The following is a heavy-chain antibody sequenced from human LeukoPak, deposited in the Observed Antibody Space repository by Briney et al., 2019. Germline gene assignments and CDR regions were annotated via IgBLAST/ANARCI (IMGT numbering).Heavy chain of an antibody. Sequence: LPGRSLRLSCAASGFTFDDYAMHWVRQAPGKGLEWVSGISWNSGSIGYADSVKGRFTISRDNAKNSLYLQMNSLRAEDTAVYYCARVPEWLQHRVLDYWGQGTLVTVSS. CDR1: GFTFDDYA. D-gene: IGHD3-3*01. V-gene: IGHV3-9*01. CDR2: ISWNSGSI. CDR3: ARVPEWLQHRVLDY. J-gene: IGHJ4*02.